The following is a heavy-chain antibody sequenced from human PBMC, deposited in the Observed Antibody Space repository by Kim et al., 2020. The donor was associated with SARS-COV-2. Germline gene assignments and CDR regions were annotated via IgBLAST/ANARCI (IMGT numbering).Heavy chain of an antibody. J-gene: IGHJ4*02. CDR3: ARDQSRAGPTTGDY. D-gene: IGHD1-26*01. V-gene: IGHV3-74*01. Sequence: YADFVKGRFTIARDNTKNTLYLQMNSLRAEDSAVYYCARDQSRAGPTTGDYGGQGTRVTVS.